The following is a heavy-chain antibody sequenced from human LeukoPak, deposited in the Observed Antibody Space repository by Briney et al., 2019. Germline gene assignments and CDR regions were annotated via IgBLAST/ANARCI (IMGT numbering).Heavy chain of an antibody. CDR2: LSGSGGRT. CDR3: AKETGPRRYYYDSSRYRPYYFDY. J-gene: IGHJ4*02. Sequence: GGSLRLSCAASGFTFSTYAMSWVRQAPGKGLEWVSGLSGSGGRTDYADSVKGRFTISRDNSKNTLYLQMDSLRAKDTAVYYCAKETGPRRYYYDSSRYRPYYFDYWGQGTLVTVSS. D-gene: IGHD3-22*01. CDR1: GFTFSTYA. V-gene: IGHV3-23*01.